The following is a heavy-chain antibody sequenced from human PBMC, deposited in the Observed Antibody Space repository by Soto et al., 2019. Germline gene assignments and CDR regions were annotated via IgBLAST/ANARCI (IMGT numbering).Heavy chain of an antibody. Sequence: EVQLLESGGGLVEPGGSRRLSCAASGFTFSSYTMSWVSQAPGKGLEWVSTISGSGSSTYTADSVKGRFTLSRDNSKNTLYLQMNSLRVEDTAIYYCAKAWGIDYWGQGTLVTVSS. CDR1: GFTFSSYT. V-gene: IGHV3-23*01. D-gene: IGHD7-27*01. J-gene: IGHJ4*02. CDR3: AKAWGIDY. CDR2: ISGSGSST.